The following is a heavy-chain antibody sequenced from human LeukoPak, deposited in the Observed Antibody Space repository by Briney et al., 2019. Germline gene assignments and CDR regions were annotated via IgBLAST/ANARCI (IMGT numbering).Heavy chain of an antibody. J-gene: IGHJ6*02. D-gene: IGHD1-26*01. CDR3: ARREFRATTSRLYYYGMDV. Sequence: SETLCLTCAVSGGSISSSNWWSWVRQPPGKGLEWIGEIDHSGSTNYNPSLKSRVTISVDKSKNQFSLKLSSVTAADTAVYYCARREFRATTSRLYYYGMDVWGQGTTVTVSS. CDR2: IDHSGST. CDR1: GGSISSSNW. V-gene: IGHV4-4*02.